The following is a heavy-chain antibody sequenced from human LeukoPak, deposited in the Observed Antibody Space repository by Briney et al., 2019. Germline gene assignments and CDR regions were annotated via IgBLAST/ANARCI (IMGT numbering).Heavy chain of an antibody. D-gene: IGHD4-23*01. V-gene: IGHV3-66*01. CDR3: AKDRDYGGKRDAFDI. CDR1: GFTVSSNY. Sequence: PGRSLRLSCAASGFTVSSNYMSWVRQAPGKGLEWVSVIYSGGSTYYADSVKGRFTISRDNSKNTLYLQMNSLRAEDTAVYYCAKDRDYGGKRDAFDIWGQGTMVTVSS. J-gene: IGHJ3*02. CDR2: IYSGGST.